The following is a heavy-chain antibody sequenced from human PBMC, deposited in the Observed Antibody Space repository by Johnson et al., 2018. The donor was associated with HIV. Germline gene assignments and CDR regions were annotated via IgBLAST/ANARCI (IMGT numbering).Heavy chain of an antibody. CDR2: IYSGGST. J-gene: IGHJ3*02. D-gene: IGHD2-8*02. CDR3: ARDVAYDWALDI. Sequence: EVQLVESGGGLIQPGGSLRLSCAASGFTVSSNYMSWVRQAPGKGLEWVSVIYSGGSTYYADSVKGRFTISRDNSKNTLYLQMNRLRTEDTAVYYCARDVAYDWALDIWGQGTMVTVSS. CDR1: GFTVSSNY. V-gene: IGHV3-66*03.